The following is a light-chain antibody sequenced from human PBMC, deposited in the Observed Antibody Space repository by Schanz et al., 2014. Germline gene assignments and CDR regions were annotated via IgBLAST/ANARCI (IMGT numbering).Light chain of an antibody. CDR1: QSVSSSY. CDR2: DAS. V-gene: IGKV3-20*01. J-gene: IGKJ2*01. Sequence: EIVLTQSPGTLSLSPGERANLSCRASQSVSSSYLAWYQQKPGQAPRLLIYDASNRATGIPARFSGSGSGTDFTLTINSLEPEDFAVYYCQQYNNWPPPYTFGQGTKLEIK. CDR3: QQYNNWPPPYT.